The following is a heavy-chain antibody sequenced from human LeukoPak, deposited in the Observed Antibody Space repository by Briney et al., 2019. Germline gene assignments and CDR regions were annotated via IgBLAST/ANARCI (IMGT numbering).Heavy chain of an antibody. CDR2: YYHTGSS. Sequence: SETLSLTCAVSGYSISNHYYWGWIRQPPGKGLEWIGSYYHTGSSYYNPSLQSRVAISIDTSKNQFSLELASVTAADTAVYYCASVTRSMSRFFDLWGRGTLVIVPS. J-gene: IGHJ2*01. V-gene: IGHV4-38-2*01. D-gene: IGHD4-17*01. CDR3: ASVTRSMSRFFDL. CDR1: GYSISNHYY.